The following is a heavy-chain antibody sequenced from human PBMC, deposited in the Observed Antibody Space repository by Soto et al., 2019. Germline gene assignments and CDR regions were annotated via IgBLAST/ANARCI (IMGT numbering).Heavy chain of an antibody. Sequence: SVKVSCKASGGTFSSYAISWVRQAPGQGLEWMGGIIPIFGTANYAQKFQGRVTITADESTSTAYMELSSLRSEDTAVYYCARDRGFTIFGVAPSYGMDVWGQGTTVTVSS. J-gene: IGHJ6*02. D-gene: IGHD3-3*01. V-gene: IGHV1-69*13. CDR3: ARDRGFTIFGVAPSYGMDV. CDR1: GGTFSSYA. CDR2: IIPIFGTA.